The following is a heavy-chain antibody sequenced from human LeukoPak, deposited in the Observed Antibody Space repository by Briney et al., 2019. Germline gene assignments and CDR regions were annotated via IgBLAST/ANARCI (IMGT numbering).Heavy chain of an antibody. CDR3: ARLGYGGNSGR. V-gene: IGHV4-39*01. J-gene: IGHJ4*02. Sequence: SETLSLTCTVSGCSIRSCCSFWAWIPQPPGKGLQWIGSIYYSGSTYYNPSLKSRVTISVDTTKNQFSLKLSSVTAADTAVYYCARLGYGGNSGRWGQGTLVTVSS. CDR2: IYYSGST. CDR1: GCSIRSCCSF. D-gene: IGHD4-23*01.